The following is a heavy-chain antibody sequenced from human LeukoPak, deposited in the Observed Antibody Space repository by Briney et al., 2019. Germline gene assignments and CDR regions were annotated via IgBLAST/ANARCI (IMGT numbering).Heavy chain of an antibody. CDR2: IRYDGSNK. CDR1: GFTFSSYG. Sequence: PGGSLRLSCAASGFTFSSYGMHWVRQAPGKGLEWVAFIRYDGSNKYYADSVKGRFTISRDNSKNTLYLQMNSLRAEDTAVYYCAKGGGSGSADYWGQGTLVTVSS. J-gene: IGHJ4*02. V-gene: IGHV3-30*02. CDR3: AKGGGSGSADY. D-gene: IGHD1-26*01.